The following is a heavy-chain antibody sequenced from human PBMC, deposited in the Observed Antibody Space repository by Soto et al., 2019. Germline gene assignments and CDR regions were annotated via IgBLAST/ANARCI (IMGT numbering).Heavy chain of an antibody. J-gene: IGHJ5*02. CDR3: SGGGRPGQIDWFDP. CDR2: IYRYGST. CDR1: GGSLSSCNW. D-gene: IGHD2-21*01. V-gene: IGHV4-4*02. Sequence: QVQLQESGPRLVKPSGTLSLTCAVYGGSLSSCNWWSWVRQPPGKGLEWIGEIYRYGSTSYNPSLKGRFTIAGDKSKNQISLKMPSLTAADPAVYFCSGGGRPGQIDWFDPWGQGILVTVSS.